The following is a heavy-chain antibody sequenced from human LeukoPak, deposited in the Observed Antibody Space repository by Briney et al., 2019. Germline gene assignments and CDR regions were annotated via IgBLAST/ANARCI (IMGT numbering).Heavy chain of an antibody. D-gene: IGHD6-6*01. CDR2: ILFDGSKR. V-gene: IGHV3-30*18. Sequence: PGGSLRLSCAASGFTFSSSGMHWVRQAPGKGLEWVSIILFDGSKRYYADSVKGRFTISRDNSKNTLYLQMNSLRPEDTAVYFCAKSIGAVGDYWGQGTLVTVSS. CDR1: GFTFSSSG. J-gene: IGHJ4*02. CDR3: AKSIGAVGDY.